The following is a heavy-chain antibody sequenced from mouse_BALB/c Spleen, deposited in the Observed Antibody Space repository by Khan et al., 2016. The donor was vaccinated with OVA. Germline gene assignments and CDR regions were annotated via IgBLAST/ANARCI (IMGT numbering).Heavy chain of an antibody. CDR2: ISSCGHYT. CDR3: ARLAYYYNSEGFAY. CDR1: GFTFSTYG. J-gene: IGHJ3*01. D-gene: IGHD1-1*01. Sequence: EVQLVESGGDLVKPGGSLKLSCAASGFTFSTYGMSWVRQTPDMRLEWVATISSCGHYTYYPDSVKGRFTISRDNAKNTLYLQMSSLKSEDTAIYYCARLAYYYNSEGFAYWGQGTLVTVSA. V-gene: IGHV5-6*01.